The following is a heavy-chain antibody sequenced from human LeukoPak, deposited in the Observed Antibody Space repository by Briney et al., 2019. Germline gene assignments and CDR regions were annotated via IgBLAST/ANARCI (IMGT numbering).Heavy chain of an antibody. D-gene: IGHD5-18*01. J-gene: IGHJ4*02. CDR1: GFTFSDYY. Sequence: RTGGSLRLSCAAPGFTFSDYYMSWIRQAPGKGLEWVSYISSSSSYTNYADSVKGRFTISRDNAKNSLYLQMNSLRAEDTAVYYCAREMDTAMVTDYWGQGTLVTVSS. V-gene: IGHV3-11*06. CDR3: AREMDTAMVTDY. CDR2: ISSSSSYT.